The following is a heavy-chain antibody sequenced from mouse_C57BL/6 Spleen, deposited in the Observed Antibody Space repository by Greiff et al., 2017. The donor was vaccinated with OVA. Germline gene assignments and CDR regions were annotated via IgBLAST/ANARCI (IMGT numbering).Heavy chain of an antibody. J-gene: IGHJ4*01. CDR1: GYAFSSSW. D-gene: IGHD2-13*01. Sequence: VQLVESGPELVKPGASVKISCKASGYAFSSSWMNWVKQRPGKGLEWIGRIYPGDGDTNYNGKFKGKATLTADNSSSTAYMQLSSLTSEDSAVYFCARSPLYYGDNYYAMDYWGQGTSVTVSS. CDR2: IYPGDGDT. CDR3: ARSPLYYGDNYYAMDY. V-gene: IGHV1-82*01.